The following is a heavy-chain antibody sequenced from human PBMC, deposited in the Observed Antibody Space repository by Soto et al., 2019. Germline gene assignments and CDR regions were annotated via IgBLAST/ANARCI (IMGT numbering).Heavy chain of an antibody. J-gene: IGHJ4*02. CDR2: INHSGST. CDR3: ADSSSAPPRSFGY. D-gene: IGHD6-6*01. Sequence: SETLSLTCAVYDGSFSGYYWSWIRQPPGKGLEWIGEINHSGSTNYNPSPKSRVTISVDTSKNQFSLKLSSVTAADTAVYYCADSSSAPPRSFGYWGQGTLVTVSS. CDR1: DGSFSGYY. V-gene: IGHV4-34*01.